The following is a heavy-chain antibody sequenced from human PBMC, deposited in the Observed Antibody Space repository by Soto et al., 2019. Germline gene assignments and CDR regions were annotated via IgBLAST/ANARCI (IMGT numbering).Heavy chain of an antibody. CDR3: AGGDSSGYKSDY. V-gene: IGHV1-69*13. CDR2: IIPIFGTA. J-gene: IGHJ4*02. Sequence: SVKVSCKASGGTFSSYAISWVRQAPGQGLEWMGGIIPIFGTANYAQKFQGRVTITADESTSTAYMELSSLRSEDTAVYYCAGGDSSGYKSDYWGQGTLVTVSS. CDR1: GGTFSSYA. D-gene: IGHD3-22*01.